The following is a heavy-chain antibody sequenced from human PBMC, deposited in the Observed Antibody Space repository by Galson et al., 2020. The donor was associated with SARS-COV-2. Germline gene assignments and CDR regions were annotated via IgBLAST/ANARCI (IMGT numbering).Heavy chain of an antibody. Sequence: SETLYLTCAVSGTSISSGSYSWNWLRQPPGKGLEWIGYISHSGGTYYNPSLKSRVTISGDRSKNQFSLRLSSVTAADTAVYYCARLHYGEYAPEAFDIWGPGTRVTVAS. CDR1: GTSISSGSYS. CDR2: ISHSGGT. CDR3: ARLHYGEYAPEAFDI. J-gene: IGHJ3*02. V-gene: IGHV4-30-2*01. D-gene: IGHD4-17*01.